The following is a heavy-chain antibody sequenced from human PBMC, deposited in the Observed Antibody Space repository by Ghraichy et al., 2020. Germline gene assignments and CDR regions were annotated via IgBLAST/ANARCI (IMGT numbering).Heavy chain of an antibody. CDR3: ARHPSPGALGAFDI. CDR1: GYSFASYW. D-gene: IGHD1-26*01. Sequence: GESLNISCKGSGYSFASYWIGWVRQMPAKGLEWMGIIYPGDSDTRYSPSIQGQVTISADKSISTAYLQWSSLKASDTAMYYCARHPSPGALGAFDIWGQGTIVTVSS. V-gene: IGHV5-51*01. J-gene: IGHJ3*02. CDR2: IYPGDSDT.